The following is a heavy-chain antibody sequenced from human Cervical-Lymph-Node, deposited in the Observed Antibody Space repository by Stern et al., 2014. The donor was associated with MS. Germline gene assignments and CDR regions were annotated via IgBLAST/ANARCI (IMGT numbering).Heavy chain of an antibody. CDR1: GYTFTSYY. CDR3: ARDIPIAAAGRPMDV. J-gene: IGHJ6*02. V-gene: IGHV1-46*01. Sequence: QVQLVQSGAEVKKPGASVKVSCKASGYTFTSYYMHWVRQAPGQGLEWMGIINPSGGSTSYAQKFQGRVTMTRATSTSTVYMELSSLRSEDTAVYYCARDIPIAAAGRPMDVWGQGTTVTVSS. D-gene: IGHD6-13*01. CDR2: INPSGGST.